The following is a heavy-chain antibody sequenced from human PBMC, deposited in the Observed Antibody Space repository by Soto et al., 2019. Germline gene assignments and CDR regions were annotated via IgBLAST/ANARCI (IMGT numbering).Heavy chain of an antibody. J-gene: IGHJ4*02. V-gene: IGHV3-33*01. CDR2: IWYDGSNK. Sequence: QVQLVESGGGVVQPGRSLRLSCAASGFTFSSYGMHWVRQAPGKGLEWVAVIWYDGSNKYYADSVKGRFTISRDNSKNTLYPQMNSLRAEDTAVYYCARDKEARLDSSSWYYFDYWGQGTLVTVSS. CDR3: ARDKEARLDSSSWYYFDY. CDR1: GFTFSSYG. D-gene: IGHD6-13*01.